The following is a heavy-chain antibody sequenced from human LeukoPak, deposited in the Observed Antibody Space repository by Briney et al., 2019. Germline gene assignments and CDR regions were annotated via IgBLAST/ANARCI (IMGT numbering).Heavy chain of an antibody. Sequence: GGSLRLSCAASGFTFSSYWMSWVRQAPGKGLEWVANIKQDGSEKYYVDSVKGRFTISRDNAKNSLYLQMNSLRAEDTAVYYCARDSGGSGYSSTHNWFDSWGQGTLVTVSS. CDR1: GFTFSSYW. CDR3: ARDSGGSGYSSTHNWFDS. V-gene: IGHV3-7*03. J-gene: IGHJ5*01. CDR2: IKQDGSEK. D-gene: IGHD3-3*01.